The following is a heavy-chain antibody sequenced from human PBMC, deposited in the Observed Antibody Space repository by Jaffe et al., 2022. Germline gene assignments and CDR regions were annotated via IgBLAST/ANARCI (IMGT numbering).Heavy chain of an antibody. J-gene: IGHJ4*02. CDR2: IYSGGST. Sequence: EVQLVESGGGLVQPGGSLRLSCAASGFTVSSNYMSWVRQAPGKGLEWVSVIYSGGSTYYADSVKGRFTISRDNSKNTLYLQMNSLRAEDTAVYYCAREYGGATFPFDYWGQGTLVTVSS. CDR1: GFTVSSNY. D-gene: IGHD1-26*01. CDR3: AREYGGATFPFDY. V-gene: IGHV3-66*02.